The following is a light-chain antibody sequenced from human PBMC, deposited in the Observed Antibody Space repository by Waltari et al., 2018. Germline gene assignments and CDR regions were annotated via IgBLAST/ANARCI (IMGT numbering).Light chain of an antibody. V-gene: IGLV1-44*01. Sequence: QSVLTQPPSASGTPGQRVIISCSGSSSNIGSNFVSWYQQLPGTAPKLLIDNNTQRPSGVPDRFSASKSGTSVSLAISGLQSEDEADYYCAAWDDSLNGYVFGTGTKVTV. CDR2: NNT. CDR3: AAWDDSLNGYV. CDR1: SSNIGSNF. J-gene: IGLJ1*01.